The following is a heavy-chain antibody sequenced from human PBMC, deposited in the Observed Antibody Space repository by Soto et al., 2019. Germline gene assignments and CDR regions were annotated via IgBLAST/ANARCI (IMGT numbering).Heavy chain of an antibody. CDR1: GFTFSSYG. V-gene: IGHV3-33*01. Sequence: PGGSLRLSCAASGFTFSSYGMHWVRQAPGKGLEWVAVIWYDGSNKYYADSVKGRFTISRDNSKNTLYLQMNSLRAEDTAVYYCARANSGYSSGRYYYYGMDVWGQGTTVTVSS. D-gene: IGHD6-19*01. CDR2: IWYDGSNK. CDR3: ARANSGYSSGRYYYYGMDV. J-gene: IGHJ6*02.